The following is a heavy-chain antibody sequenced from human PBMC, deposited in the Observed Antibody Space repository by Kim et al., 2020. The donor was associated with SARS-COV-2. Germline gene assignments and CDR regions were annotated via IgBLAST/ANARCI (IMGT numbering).Heavy chain of an antibody. CDR3: ARHPRYNWNDGAPGWFDP. J-gene: IGHJ5*02. Sequence: KSRVTISVDTSKNQFSLTPSSVTAADTAVYYCARHPRYNWNDGAPGWFDPWGQGTLVTVSS. D-gene: IGHD1-1*01. V-gene: IGHV4-39*01.